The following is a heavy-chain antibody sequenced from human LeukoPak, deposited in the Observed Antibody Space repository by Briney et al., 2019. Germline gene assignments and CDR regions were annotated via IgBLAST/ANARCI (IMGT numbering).Heavy chain of an antibody. CDR3: ARRVRAGYRPVDY. V-gene: IGHV4-39*07. Sequence: SETLSLTCTVSGGSISSSSYYWGWIRQPPGKGLEWIGNIYYSGSTNYNPSLKSRVTISVDTSKNQFSLKLSSVTAADTAVYYCARRVRAGYRPVDYWGQGTLVTVSS. CDR2: IYYSGST. CDR1: GGSISSSSYY. J-gene: IGHJ4*02. D-gene: IGHD6-13*01.